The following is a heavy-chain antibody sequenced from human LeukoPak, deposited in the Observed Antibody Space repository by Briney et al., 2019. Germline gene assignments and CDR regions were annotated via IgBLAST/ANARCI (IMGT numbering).Heavy chain of an antibody. D-gene: IGHD3-10*01. V-gene: IGHV3-20*01. CDR2: INWNGGST. CDR1: GFTFDDYG. Sequence: PGGSLRLSCVASGFTFDDYGIGWVRQAPGKGLEWVSGINWNGGSTDYADSVKGRFTISRDNAKNSVYLQMSSLRVEDTALYHCVLSSGSRCYSVYFNYWGQGTLVTVSS. J-gene: IGHJ4*02. CDR3: VLSSGSRCYSVYFNY.